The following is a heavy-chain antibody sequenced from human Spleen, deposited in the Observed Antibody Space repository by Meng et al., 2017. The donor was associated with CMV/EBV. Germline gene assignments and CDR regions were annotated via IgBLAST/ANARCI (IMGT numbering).Heavy chain of an antibody. CDR3: VRDSRTYYLGY. Sequence: GESLKISCAASGFTFSDHYMDWVRQAPGKGLEWVGRARNKASSDSTSYAASVKGRFIVSRDDSKNSLYLQMNSLKTEDTAVYYCVRDSRTYYLGYWGPGTLVTVSS. D-gene: IGHD4-11*01. CDR1: GFTFSDHY. J-gene: IGHJ4*02. CDR2: ARNKASSDST. V-gene: IGHV3-72*01.